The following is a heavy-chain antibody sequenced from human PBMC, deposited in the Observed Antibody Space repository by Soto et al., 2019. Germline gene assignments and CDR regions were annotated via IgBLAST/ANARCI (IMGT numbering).Heavy chain of an antibody. D-gene: IGHD2-21*02. CDR2: ISSSGSSK. CDR1: GFTFSDHY. Sequence: QVQLVESGGGLVKPGGSLRLSCVASGFTFSDHYMSWVRQAPGKGLEWGSYISSSGSSKYYVDSVKGQFTISRDNAKNSLYMQMNRLRAEDTAVYYCARAGNGDCAGYFDYWGQGTLVTVSS. CDR3: ARAGNGDCAGYFDY. V-gene: IGHV3-11*01. J-gene: IGHJ4*02.